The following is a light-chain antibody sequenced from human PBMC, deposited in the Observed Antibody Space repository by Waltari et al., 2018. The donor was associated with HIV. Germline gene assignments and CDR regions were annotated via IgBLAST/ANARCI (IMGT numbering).Light chain of an antibody. CDR3: ASWDDSLNGYV. CDR1: SSNIGSNA. CDR2: SNN. Sequence: QSVLTQPPSASGTPGQRVTISCSGSSSNIGSNAVNWYQQLPGTAPRPLLYSNNQRPSGVPDRFSDSKSGTSASLAISGLQSEDEADYYCASWDDSLNGYVFGTGTKVTVL. V-gene: IGLV1-44*01. J-gene: IGLJ1*01.